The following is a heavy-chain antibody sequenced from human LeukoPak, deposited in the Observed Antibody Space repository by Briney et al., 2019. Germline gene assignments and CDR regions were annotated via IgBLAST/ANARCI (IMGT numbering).Heavy chain of an antibody. CDR3: AKDLSSGWPEYYFDY. CDR1: GFTFSSYA. CDR2: ISYDGSNK. Sequence: GGSLRLSCAASGFTFSSYAMHWVRQAPGKGLEWVAVISYDGSNKYYADSVKGRFTISRDNSKNTLYLQMNSLRAEDTAVYYCAKDLSSGWPEYYFDYWGQGTLITVSS. J-gene: IGHJ4*02. D-gene: IGHD6-19*01. V-gene: IGHV3-30-3*01.